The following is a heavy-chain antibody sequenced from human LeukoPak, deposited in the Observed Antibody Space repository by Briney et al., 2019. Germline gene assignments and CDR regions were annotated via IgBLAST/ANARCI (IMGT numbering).Heavy chain of an antibody. D-gene: IGHD1-26*01. CDR3: ARELPTEAFDY. V-gene: IGHV3-21*01. J-gene: IGHJ4*02. CDR2: IGSSSNSI. Sequence: GGSLRLSCAASGSTFSSYSMNWVRQAPGKGLEWVSSIGSSSNSIYYTDSVKGRFTISRDNAKNSLYLQMNSLRAEDTAVYYCARELPTEAFDYWGQGTLVTVSS. CDR1: GSTFSSYS.